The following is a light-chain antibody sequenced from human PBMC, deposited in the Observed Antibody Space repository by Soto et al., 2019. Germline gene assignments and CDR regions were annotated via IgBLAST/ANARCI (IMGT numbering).Light chain of an antibody. CDR2: AAS. V-gene: IGKV1-9*01. Sequence: DIQLTQATSFLSASVGARVTITCRSSQGISSYLAWYQQKPWKAPRLLIYAASTLQSGVPSRVSGSGSGTEFTLTISSLQPEDLATDYCQQRNSYPLTSGVETKVDIK. CDR3: QQRNSYPLT. J-gene: IGKJ4*01. CDR1: QGISSY.